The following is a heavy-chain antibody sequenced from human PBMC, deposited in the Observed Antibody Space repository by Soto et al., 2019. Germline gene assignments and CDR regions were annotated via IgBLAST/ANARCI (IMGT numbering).Heavy chain of an antibody. Sequence: EVQLVESGGGLVKPGGSLRLSCAASGFSFSNAWMRWVRQAPGKGLEWVGRIKTKTDGGTTDYAAPVKGRFTISRDDSKSTLYLQMNSLETADTAVYYCTTDIVVVVAALRNGDWFDPWGQGTLVTVSS. CDR3: TTDIVVVVAALRNGDWFDP. J-gene: IGHJ5*02. V-gene: IGHV3-15*01. CDR1: GFSFSNAW. CDR2: IKTKTDGGTT. D-gene: IGHD2-15*01.